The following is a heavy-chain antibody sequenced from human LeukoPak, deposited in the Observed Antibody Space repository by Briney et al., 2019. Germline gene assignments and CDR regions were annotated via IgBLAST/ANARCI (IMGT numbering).Heavy chain of an antibody. J-gene: IGHJ6*03. V-gene: IGHV1-18*01. Sequence: ASVKVSCKASGYTFTSYAMNWVRQAPGQGLEWMGGIIPIFGTANYAQKLQGRVTMTTDTSTSTAYMELRSLRSDDTAVYYCARPHSSSWSYYYYYYMDVWGKGTTVTVSS. D-gene: IGHD6-13*01. CDR2: IIPIFGTA. CDR1: GYTFTSYA. CDR3: ARPHSSSWSYYYYYYMDV.